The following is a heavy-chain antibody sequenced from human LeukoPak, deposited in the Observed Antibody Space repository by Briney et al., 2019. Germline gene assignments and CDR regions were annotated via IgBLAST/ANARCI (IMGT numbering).Heavy chain of an antibody. J-gene: IGHJ6*02. CDR3: ARGGGLDV. D-gene: IGHD3-16*01. CDR2: IKQDGSKK. V-gene: IGHV3-7*03. Sequence: GGSLRLSCVASGFPFSSYWMTWVRQAPGKGLEWVANIKQDGSKKSYVDSVKGRFTISRDDAKNSLYLQMSNLRAEDTAVYFCARGGGLDVWGQGATVTVSS. CDR1: GFPFSSYW.